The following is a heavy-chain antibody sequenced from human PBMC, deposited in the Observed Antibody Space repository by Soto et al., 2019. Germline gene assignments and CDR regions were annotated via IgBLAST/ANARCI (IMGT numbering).Heavy chain of an antibody. D-gene: IGHD4-17*01. CDR3: ARDQSPFVYGDYNMDV. Sequence: QVQLVESGGGVVQPGRSLRLSCAASGFTFSSYGMHWVRQAPGKGLEWVAVIWYDGSNKYYADSVKGRFTISRDNSKNTLYLQMNSLRAEDTAVYYCARDQSPFVYGDYNMDVWGKGTTVTVSS. CDR2: IWYDGSNK. CDR1: GFTFSSYG. V-gene: IGHV3-33*01. J-gene: IGHJ6*03.